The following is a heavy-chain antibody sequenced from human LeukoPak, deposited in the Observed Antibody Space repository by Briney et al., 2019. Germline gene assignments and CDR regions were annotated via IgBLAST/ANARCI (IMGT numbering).Heavy chain of an antibody. J-gene: IGHJ4*02. CDR3: AKRYSSGWYYFDY. D-gene: IGHD6-19*01. Sequence: GGSLRLSCAASGFTFSSYAMSWVRQAPGKGLEWASAISGSGGSTYYADSVKGRFTISRDNSKNTLYLQMNSLRAEDTAVYYCAKRYSSGWYYFDYWGQGTLVTVSS. CDR1: GFTFSSYA. V-gene: IGHV3-23*01. CDR2: ISGSGGST.